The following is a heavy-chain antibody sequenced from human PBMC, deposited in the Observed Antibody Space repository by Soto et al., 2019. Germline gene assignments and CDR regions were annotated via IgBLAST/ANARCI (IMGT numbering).Heavy chain of an antibody. Sequence: GGSLRLSCAASGFTFSSYAMHWVRQAPGKGLEWVAVISYDGSNKYYADSVKGRFTISRDNSKNTLYLQMNSLRAEDTAVYYCARGPETYPDIVGATNPDYWGQGTLVTVSS. J-gene: IGHJ4*02. D-gene: IGHD1-26*01. CDR3: ARGPETYPDIVGATNPDY. CDR2: ISYDGSNK. CDR1: GFTFSSYA. V-gene: IGHV3-30-3*01.